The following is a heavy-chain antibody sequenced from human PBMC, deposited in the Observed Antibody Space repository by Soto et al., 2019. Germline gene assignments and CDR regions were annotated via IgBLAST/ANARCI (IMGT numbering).Heavy chain of an antibody. CDR1: GGSISGYY. D-gene: IGHD1-20*01. CDR2: IYYSGST. CDR3: ARHIHNWNYFDF. Sequence: QVQLQESGPGLVKPSETLSLTCTVSGGSISGYYWSWIRQPPGKGLEWIGYIYYSGSTNYNPSLKSRVATAVDTSKNQFSLKLTSVTAADTAIYYCARHIHNWNYFDFWGQGTLVTVSS. J-gene: IGHJ4*02. V-gene: IGHV4-59*01.